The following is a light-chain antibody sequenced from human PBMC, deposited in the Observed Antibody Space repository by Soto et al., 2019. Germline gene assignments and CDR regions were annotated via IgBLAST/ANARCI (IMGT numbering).Light chain of an antibody. Sequence: IQLTQSPSSVSASVGDRVTITCRASQRIDTWLAWYQQKPGKAPNLLIYGASNLQSGVPSRFSGSGSGTDFILTISSLQPEDFATYYCQQSNTFPYTCGQGTKLEL. J-gene: IGKJ2*01. V-gene: IGKV1-12*01. CDR1: QRIDTW. CDR3: QQSNTFPYT. CDR2: GAS.